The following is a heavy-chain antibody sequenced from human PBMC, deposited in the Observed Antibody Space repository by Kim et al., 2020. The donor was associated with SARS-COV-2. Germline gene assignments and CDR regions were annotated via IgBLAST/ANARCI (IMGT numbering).Heavy chain of an antibody. V-gene: IGHV5-51*01. CDR1: GYSFTSYW. J-gene: IGHJ5*02. Sequence: GESLQISCKGSGYSFTSYWIGWVRQMPGKGLEWMGIIYPGDSDTRYSPSFQGQVTISADKSISTAYLQWSSLKASDTAMYYCARSSSDRGDWFDPWGQGTLVTVSS. D-gene: IGHD3-10*01. CDR2: IYPGDSDT. CDR3: ARSSSDRGDWFDP.